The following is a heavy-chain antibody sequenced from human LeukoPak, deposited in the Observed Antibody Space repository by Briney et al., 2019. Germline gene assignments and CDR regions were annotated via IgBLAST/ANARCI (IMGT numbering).Heavy chain of an antibody. CDR2: IYHSGST. Sequence: SQTLSLICTVSGGSISSGGYYWSWIRQPPGEGLEWIGYIYHSGSTYYNPSLKSRVTISVDTSKNQFSLKLSSVTAADTAVYYCARSPGIAAAAPLDVWGKGTTVTVSS. J-gene: IGHJ6*04. CDR1: GGSISSGGYY. CDR3: ARSPGIAAAAPLDV. D-gene: IGHD6-13*01. V-gene: IGHV4-30-2*01.